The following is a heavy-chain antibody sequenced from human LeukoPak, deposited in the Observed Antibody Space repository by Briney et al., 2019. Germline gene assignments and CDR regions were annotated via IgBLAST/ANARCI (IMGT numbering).Heavy chain of an antibody. D-gene: IGHD6-19*01. CDR2: ISYDGSNK. CDR1: GFTFSTYG. CDR3: AKDPKAVAGPL. Sequence: GGSLRLPCAASGFTFSTYGMHWVRQAPGKGLEWVAVISYDGSNKYYADSVKGRFTISRDNSKNTLYLQMNSLRAEDTAVYYCAKDPKAVAGPLWGQGTTVTVSS. V-gene: IGHV3-30*18. J-gene: IGHJ6*02.